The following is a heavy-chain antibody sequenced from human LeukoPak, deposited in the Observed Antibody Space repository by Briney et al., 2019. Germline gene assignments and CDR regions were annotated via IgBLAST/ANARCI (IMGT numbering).Heavy chain of an antibody. CDR1: GGAFSTYA. CDR3: ARVFARSGEISGSYYYY. CDR2: IIPIFGTA. D-gene: IGHD1-26*01. J-gene: IGHJ4*02. V-gene: IGHV1-69*05. Sequence: SVKVSCKASGGAFSTYAINWVRQAPGQGLEWMGGIIPIFGTANYAQKFQGRVTITTDESTSTAYMELSSLRSEDTAVYYCARVFARSGEISGSYYYYWGQGTLVTVSS.